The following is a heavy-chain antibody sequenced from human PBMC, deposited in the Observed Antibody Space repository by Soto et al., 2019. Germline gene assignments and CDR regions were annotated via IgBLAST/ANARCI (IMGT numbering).Heavy chain of an antibody. J-gene: IGHJ5*02. V-gene: IGHV4-4*02. D-gene: IGHD2-2*01. CDR3: VTPRDSTANQPFDP. Sequence: QVQLQESGPGLVKPSGTLSLTCAVSGGSISNSNWWSWVRQPPGKGLEWIGEIFHSGITNYSPSLKRRVTISVDKSKNQFSLKLSSVTAADTAVYYCVTPRDSTANQPFDPWGQGTLVTVSS. CDR2: IFHSGIT. CDR1: GGSISNSNW.